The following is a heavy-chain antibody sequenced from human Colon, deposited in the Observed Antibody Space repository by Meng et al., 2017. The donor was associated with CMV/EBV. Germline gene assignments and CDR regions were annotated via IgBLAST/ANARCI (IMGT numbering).Heavy chain of an antibody. J-gene: IGHJ4*02. Sequence: TLNSNAMHWVRQAPGKGLEWLALISYDGGDIYYADSVKGRFTISKDNSKNILFLEMSSLRREDTAVYYCARDPSLTWVAKRPDYWGQGTLVTVSS. CDR3: ARDPSLTWVAKRPDY. CDR2: ISYDGGDI. CDR1: TLNSNA. V-gene: IGHV3-30*04. D-gene: IGHD1-26*01.